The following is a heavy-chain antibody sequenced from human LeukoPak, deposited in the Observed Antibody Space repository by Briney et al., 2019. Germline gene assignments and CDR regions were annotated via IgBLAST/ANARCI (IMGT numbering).Heavy chain of an antibody. CDR1: GGSISSYY. V-gene: IGHV3-23*01. J-gene: IGHJ4*02. D-gene: IGHD6-19*01. CDR2: ISGSGGST. CDR3: AKGGIAVATRYYFDY. Sequence: ETLSLTCTVSGGSISSYYWSWIRQPPGKGLEWVSAISGSGGSTYYADSVKGRFTISRDNSKNTLYLQMNSLRAEDTAVYYCAKGGIAVATRYYFDYWGQGTLVTVSS.